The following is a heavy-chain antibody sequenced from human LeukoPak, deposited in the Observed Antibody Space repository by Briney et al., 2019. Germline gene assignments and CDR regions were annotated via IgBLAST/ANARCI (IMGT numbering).Heavy chain of an antibody. CDR2: INHSGST. V-gene: IGHV4-34*01. D-gene: IGHD2-2*01. CDR3: ARASPIVVVPAAITWFDP. CDR1: GGSFSGYY. Sequence: KPSETLSLTCAVYGGSFSGYYWSWIRQPPGKGLEGIGEINHSGSTNYNPSLKSRVTISVDTSKNQFSLKLSSVTAADTAVYYCARASPIVVVPAAITWFDPWGQGTLVTVSS. J-gene: IGHJ5*02.